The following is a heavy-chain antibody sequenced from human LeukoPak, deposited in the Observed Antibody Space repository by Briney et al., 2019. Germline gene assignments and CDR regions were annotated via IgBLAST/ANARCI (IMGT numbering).Heavy chain of an antibody. V-gene: IGHV5-51*01. D-gene: IGHD3-10*01. CDR3: ARRWFGELSTFDP. CDR2: IYPGDSDT. CDR1: GYSFTSYW. Sequence: GESLKISCQGSGYSFTSYWIGWVRQMPGKGLEWMGIIYPGDSDTRYSPSFQGQVTISADKSISTAYLQWSSLKASDTAMYYCARRWFGELSTFDPWGQGTLVTVSS. J-gene: IGHJ5*02.